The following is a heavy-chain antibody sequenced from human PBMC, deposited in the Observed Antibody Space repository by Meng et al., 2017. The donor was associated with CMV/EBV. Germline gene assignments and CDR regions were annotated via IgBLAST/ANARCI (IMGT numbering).Heavy chain of an antibody. V-gene: IGHV3-74*01. CDR3: AILTSTVPR. D-gene: IGHD4-17*01. CDR2: INSDGSSI. CDR1: GLTVSRYR. Sequence: RHSCADSGLTVSRYRMHWGRQAPGKGLVWVSRINSDGSSIRYADSVKGRFTISRDNAKNTVYLQMDSLRAEDTAVYYCAILTSTVPRWGQGTLVTVS. J-gene: IGHJ4*02.